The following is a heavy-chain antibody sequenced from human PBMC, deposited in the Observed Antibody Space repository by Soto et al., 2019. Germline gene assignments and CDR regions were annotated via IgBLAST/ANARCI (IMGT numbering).Heavy chain of an antibody. V-gene: IGHV4-61*01. J-gene: IGHJ4*02. Sequence: QVQLQESGPGLVKPSETLSLTCTVSGGSVSSGSYYWSWIRQPPGKGLEWIGYIYYSGSTNYNPSLQSRVTISVDTSKNQFSLKLSSVTAADTAVYYCARDQYSYGFTFDYWGQGTLVTVSS. CDR1: GGSVSSGSYY. CDR2: IYYSGST. CDR3: ARDQYSYGFTFDY. D-gene: IGHD5-18*01.